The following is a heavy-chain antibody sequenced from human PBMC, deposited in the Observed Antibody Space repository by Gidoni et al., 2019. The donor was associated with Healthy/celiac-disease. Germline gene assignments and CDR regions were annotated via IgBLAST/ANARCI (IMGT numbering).Heavy chain of an antibody. CDR3: AREKWGAGPDY. CDR2: INHSGST. Sequence: QVQLQQWGAGLLKPSETLSLTCAVYGGSFSGYYWSWIRQPPGKGLEWIGEINHSGSTNYNPSLKSRVTISVDTSKNQFSLKLSSVTAADTAVYYCAREKWGAGPDYWGQGTLVTVSS. D-gene: IGHD1-26*01. J-gene: IGHJ4*02. V-gene: IGHV4-34*01. CDR1: GGSFSGYY.